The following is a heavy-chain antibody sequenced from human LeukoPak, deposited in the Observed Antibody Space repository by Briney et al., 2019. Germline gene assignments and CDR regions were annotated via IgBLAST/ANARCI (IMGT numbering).Heavy chain of an antibody. D-gene: IGHD1-26*01. J-gene: IGHJ4*02. CDR3: AKGSGSYLSPLYYFDY. CDR1: GFTFDDYA. Sequence: GGSLRLSCAASGFTFDDYAMHWVRQAPGKGLEWVSGISWNSGSIGYADSVKGRFTISRDNSKNTLYLQMNSLRAEDTAVYYCAKGSGSYLSPLYYFDYWGQGTLVTVSS. CDR2: ISWNSGSI. V-gene: IGHV3-9*01.